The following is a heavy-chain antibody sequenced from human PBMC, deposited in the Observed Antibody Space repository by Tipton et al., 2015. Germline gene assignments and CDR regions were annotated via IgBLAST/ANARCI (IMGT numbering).Heavy chain of an antibody. CDR1: GGSVITDGYY. CDR3: ARVSYLNGRAFDI. D-gene: IGHD3-16*02. Sequence: TLSLTCTVSGGSVITDGYYWSWVRQRPEKGLEWIGYTSHSGGTFYNPSLRSPFAISLDTSQNQFSLEVRSVTAADTAVYYCARVSYLNGRAFDIWGPGTLVTVSS. CDR2: TSHSGGT. V-gene: IGHV4-31*01. J-gene: IGHJ3*02.